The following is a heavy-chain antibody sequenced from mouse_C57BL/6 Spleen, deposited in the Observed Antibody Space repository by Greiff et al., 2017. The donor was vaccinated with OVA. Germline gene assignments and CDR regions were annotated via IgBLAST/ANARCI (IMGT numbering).Heavy chain of an antibody. Sequence: QVQLQQPGAELVMPGASVKLSCKASGYTFTSYWMHWVKQRPGQGLEWIGEIDPSDSYTNYNQKFKGKSTLTVDKSSSTAYMQLSSLTSEDSAVYYCARQNYGSSYGDYWGQGTTLTVSS. V-gene: IGHV1-69*01. J-gene: IGHJ2*01. CDR2: IDPSDSYT. CDR1: GYTFTSYW. CDR3: ARQNYGSSYGDY. D-gene: IGHD1-1*01.